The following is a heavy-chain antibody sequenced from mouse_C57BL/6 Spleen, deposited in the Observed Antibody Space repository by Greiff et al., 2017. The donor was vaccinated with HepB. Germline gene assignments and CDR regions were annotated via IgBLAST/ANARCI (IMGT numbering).Heavy chain of an antibody. D-gene: IGHD2-3*01. V-gene: IGHV4-1*01. CDR3: ARGLLRGYFDV. J-gene: IGHJ1*03. CDR2: INPDSSTI. Sequence: TASGVDFSRYWMSWVRRAPGKGLEWIGEINPDSSTINYAPSLKDKFIISRDNAKNTLYLQMSKVRSEDTALYYCARGLLRGYFDVWGTGTTVTVSS. CDR1: GVDFSRYW.